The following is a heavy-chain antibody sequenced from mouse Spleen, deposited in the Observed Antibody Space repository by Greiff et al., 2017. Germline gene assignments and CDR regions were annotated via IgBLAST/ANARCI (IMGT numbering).Heavy chain of an antibody. V-gene: IGHV1-19*01. Sequence: VQLQQSGPVLVKPGASVKMSCKASGYTFTDYYMNWVKQSHGKSLEWIGVINPYNGGTSYNQKFKGKATLTVDKSSSTAYMELNSLTSEDSAVYYCARRGYDGSYGWYFDVWGAGTTVTVSS. D-gene: IGHD1-1*01. CDR2: INPYNGGT. CDR1: GYTFTDYY. CDR3: ARRGYDGSYGWYFDV. J-gene: IGHJ1*01.